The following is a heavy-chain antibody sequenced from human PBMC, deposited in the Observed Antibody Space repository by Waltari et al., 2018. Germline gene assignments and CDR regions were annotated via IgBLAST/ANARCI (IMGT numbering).Heavy chain of an antibody. CDR2: VYTTGTT. V-gene: IGHV4-4*07. D-gene: IGHD3-16*01. Sequence: QVQLQESGPRLVEPWETLSLTCRISGVSISDYYWSWIRQPAGKGLEFIGRVYTTGTTYYNPSLRRRATVSVDKSKNHFSLSLTSVTAADTAIYYCARGYSDDGGEYFQHWGQGTLVSVSS. CDR1: GVSISDYY. J-gene: IGHJ1*01. CDR3: ARGYSDDGGEYFQH.